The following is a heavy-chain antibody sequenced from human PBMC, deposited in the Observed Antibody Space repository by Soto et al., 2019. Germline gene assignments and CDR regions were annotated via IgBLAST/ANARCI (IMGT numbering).Heavy chain of an antibody. V-gene: IGHV1-8*01. CDR3: ARAFEDGYYDFWSGYYHNCSDF. D-gene: IGHD3-3*01. J-gene: IGHJ5*01. CDR1: GYTFTSYD. CDR2: MNPNSGNT. Sequence: GASVKVSCKASGYTFTSYDINWVRQATGQGLEWMGWMNPNSGNTGYAQKFQGRVTMTRNTSISTAYMELSSLRSEDTAVYYCARAFEDGYYDFWSGYYHNCSDFCGQGILVTVSS.